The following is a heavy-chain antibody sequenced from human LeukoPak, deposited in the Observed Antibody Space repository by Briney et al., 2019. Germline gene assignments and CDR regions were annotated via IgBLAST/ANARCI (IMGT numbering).Heavy chain of an antibody. CDR3: ARGRSRLDY. CDR1: GFTFSSYS. CDR2: ISSSSTI. Sequence: GGSLRLSCAASGFTFSSYSMNWVRQAPGKGLEWVSYISSSSTIYYADSVKGRFTISRDNAKNSLYLQMNSLRDEDTAVYYCARGRSRLDYWGQGTLVTVSS. D-gene: IGHD3-10*01. V-gene: IGHV3-48*02. J-gene: IGHJ4*02.